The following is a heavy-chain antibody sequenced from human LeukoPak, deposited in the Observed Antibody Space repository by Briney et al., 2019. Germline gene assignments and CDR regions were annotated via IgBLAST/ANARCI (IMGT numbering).Heavy chain of an antibody. V-gene: IGHV4-39*07. CDR2: INYSGTT. D-gene: IGHD3-10*01. Sequence: SETLSLTCSVSGGSISPSNYYWAWIRQPPGKGLEWIASINYSGTTYYNPSLKSRVTISVDTSKNQFSLKLSSVTAADTAVYYCARGPRITMVRGVIIPNWFDPWGQGTLVTVSS. CDR1: GGSISPSNYY. J-gene: IGHJ5*02. CDR3: ARGPRITMVRGVIIPNWFDP.